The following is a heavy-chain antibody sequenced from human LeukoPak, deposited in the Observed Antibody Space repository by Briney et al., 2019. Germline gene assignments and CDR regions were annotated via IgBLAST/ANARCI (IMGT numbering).Heavy chain of an antibody. J-gene: IGHJ4*02. V-gene: IGHV4-39*01. Sequence: SETLSLTCNVSGGPISSGSYYWGWIRQPPGKGLEWIGSIYYSGSTYNNPSLKSRVTISVDTSKNQFSLKLSSVTATDTAVYYCARHVRSGYSGNYYFDYWGQGTLVTVSS. CDR2: IYYSGST. D-gene: IGHD4-23*01. CDR1: GGPISSGSYY. CDR3: ARHVRSGYSGNYYFDY.